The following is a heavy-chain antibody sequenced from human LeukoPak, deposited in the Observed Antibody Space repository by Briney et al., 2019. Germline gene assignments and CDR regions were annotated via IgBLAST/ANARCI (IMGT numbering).Heavy chain of an antibody. Sequence: GGSLRLSCAASGFTFSSYEMNWVRQAPGKGLEWDSYISSSGSNIYYADSVKGRFTISRDNAKNSLYLQMNSLRAEDTAVYYCARGPCSSTSCQDSFDYYYYGMDVWGKGTTVTVSS. J-gene: IGHJ6*04. V-gene: IGHV3-48*03. D-gene: IGHD2-2*01. CDR2: ISSSGSNI. CDR1: GFTFSSYE. CDR3: ARGPCSSTSCQDSFDYYYYGMDV.